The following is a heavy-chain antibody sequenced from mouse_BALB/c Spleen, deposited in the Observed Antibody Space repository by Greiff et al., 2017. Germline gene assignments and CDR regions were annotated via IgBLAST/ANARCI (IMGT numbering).Heavy chain of an antibody. J-gene: IGHJ3*01. V-gene: IGHV5-12-2*01. CDR1: GFTFSSYT. CDR2: ISNGGGST. CDR3: ARHEYAWFAY. Sequence: EVQLVESGGGLVKPGGSLKLSCAASGFTFSSYTMSWVRQTPEKRLEWVAYISNGGGSTYYPDTVKGRFTISRDNAKNTLYLQMSSLKSEDTAMYYCARHEYAWFAYWGQGTLVTVSA. D-gene: IGHD5-1*01.